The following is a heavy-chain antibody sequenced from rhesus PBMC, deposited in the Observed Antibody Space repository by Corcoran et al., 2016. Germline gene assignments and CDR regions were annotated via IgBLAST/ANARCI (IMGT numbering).Heavy chain of an antibody. CDR1: GFPFSSYG. CDR2: INRGGGST. V-gene: IGHV3S5*01. D-gene: IGHD4-23*01. J-gene: IGHJ4*01. CDR3: AKDPVNTVTPLDY. Sequence: EVQLVETGGGLVQPGGSLKLSCAASGFPFSSYGMSWVRQAPGKGLEWVSAINRGGGSTYYADSVKGRFTIYRDNSKNTLSLKMNSLRAEDTAVYYCAKDPVNTVTPLDYWGQGVLVTVSS.